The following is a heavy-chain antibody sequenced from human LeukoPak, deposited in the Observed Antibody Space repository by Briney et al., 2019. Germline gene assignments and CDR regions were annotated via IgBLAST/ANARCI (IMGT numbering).Heavy chain of an antibody. CDR1: GFSFSSYG. D-gene: IGHD4-17*01. CDR2: IRYDGNNK. V-gene: IGHV3-30*02. J-gene: IGHJ3*02. Sequence: GGSLRLSCAATGFSFSSYGMDWVRQAPGKGLEWVAFIRYDGNNKDYADSVKGRFTISRDNSKNTLYLQMNSLRVEDTAVYYCAKGYGDLVAFDIWGQGTMVTVSS. CDR3: AKGYGDLVAFDI.